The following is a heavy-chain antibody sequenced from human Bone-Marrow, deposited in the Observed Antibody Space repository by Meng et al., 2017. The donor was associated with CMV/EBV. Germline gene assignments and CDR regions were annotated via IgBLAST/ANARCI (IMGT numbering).Heavy chain of an antibody. J-gene: IGHJ6*02. CDR1: GFTFSSYA. V-gene: IGHV3-30-3*01. CDR2: ISYDGSNK. D-gene: IGHD7-27*01. CDR3: ARSNHWVLPMDV. Sequence: GESLKISCAASGFTFSSYAMHWVRQAPGKGLEWVAVISYDGSNKYYADSVKGRFTISRDKSKNTPYLQMNSLRAEDTAVYYCARSNHWVLPMDVWGQGTTVTVSS.